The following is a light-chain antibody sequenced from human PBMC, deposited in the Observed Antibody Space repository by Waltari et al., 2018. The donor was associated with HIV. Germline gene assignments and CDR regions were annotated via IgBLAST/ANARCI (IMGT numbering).Light chain of an antibody. Sequence: QSVLTQPPSVSGAPGPRVTIPCTGSHSHSGAGYGIHWYQQLPGTAPKLLIYGNTNRPSGVPDRFSGSKSGTSASLAITGLQAEDEADYYCQSYDSSLSGWVFGGGTKLTVL. V-gene: IGLV1-40*01. CDR2: GNT. CDR1: HSHSGAGYG. J-gene: IGLJ3*02. CDR3: QSYDSSLSGWV.